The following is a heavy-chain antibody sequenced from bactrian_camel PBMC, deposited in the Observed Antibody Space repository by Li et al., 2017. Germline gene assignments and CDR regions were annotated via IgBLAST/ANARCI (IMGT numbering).Heavy chain of an antibody. CDR2: VKTGSSTL. V-gene: IGHV3S36*01. Sequence: VQLVESGGVSVQAGGSLRLSCTASGFTLDDSDVGWYRQVPGKAASEGVAVVKTGSSTLYYGDSVKGRFTISQDYAKNTVNLQMNGVKPEDAGMNYCAGRHPKYGWHWPLVPLARGPRSPSP. CDR1: GFTLDDSD. D-gene: IGHD6*01. J-gene: IGHJ4*01.